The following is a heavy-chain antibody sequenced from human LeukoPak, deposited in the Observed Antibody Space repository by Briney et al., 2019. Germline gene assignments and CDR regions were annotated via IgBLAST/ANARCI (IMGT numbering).Heavy chain of an antibody. CDR2: INPNSGGT. D-gene: IGHD4-17*01. J-gene: IGHJ4*02. Sequence: ASVKVSCKASGYTFTGYYMHWVRQAPGQGLEWMGCINPNSGGTNYAQKFQGRVTMTRDTSISTAYMELSRLRSDDTAVYYCAGTTVTTSLPSYWGQGTLVTVSS. CDR1: GYTFTGYY. V-gene: IGHV1-2*02. CDR3: AGTTVTTSLPSY.